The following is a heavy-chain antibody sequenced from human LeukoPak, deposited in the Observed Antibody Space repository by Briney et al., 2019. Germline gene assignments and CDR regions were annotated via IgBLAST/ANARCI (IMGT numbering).Heavy chain of an antibody. CDR3: ARGYRWLVLSY. J-gene: IGHJ4*02. V-gene: IGHV4-59*12. CDR2: IYYSGST. D-gene: IGHD6-19*01. CDR1: GGSISSYY. Sequence: SETLSLTCTVSGGSISSYYWSWIRQPPGKGLEWIGYIYYSGSTNYNPSLKSRVTISVDTSKNQFSLKLRSVTAADTAVYYCARGYRWLVLSYWGQGTLVTVSS.